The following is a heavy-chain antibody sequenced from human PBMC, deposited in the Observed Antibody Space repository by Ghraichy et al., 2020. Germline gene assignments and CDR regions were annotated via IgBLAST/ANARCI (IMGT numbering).Heavy chain of an antibody. D-gene: IGHD6-19*01. J-gene: IGHJ6*03. CDR1: GYTFTGYY. CDR3: ARGGYSSGWYGVYYMDV. Sequence: ASVKVSCKASGYTFTGYYMHWVRQAPGQGLEWMGWINPNSGGTNYAQKFQGWVTMTRDTSISTAYMELSRLRSDDTAVYYCARGGYSSGWYGVYYMDVWGKGTTVTVSS. CDR2: INPNSGGT. V-gene: IGHV1-2*04.